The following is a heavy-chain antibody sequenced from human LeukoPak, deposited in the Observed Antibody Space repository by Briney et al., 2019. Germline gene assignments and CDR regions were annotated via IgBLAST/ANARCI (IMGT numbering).Heavy chain of an antibody. D-gene: IGHD2-15*01. CDR1: GGSISSYY. J-gene: IGHJ4*02. CDR3: ARHTLVAASSFDY. CDR2: IYYSGST. Sequence: PSETLSLTCTVSGGSISSYYWSWIRQPPGKGLECIGYIYYSGSTNYNPSLKSRVTISVDTSKNQFSLNLSSVTAADTAVYYCARHTLVAASSFDYWGRGTLVTVSS. V-gene: IGHV4-59*08.